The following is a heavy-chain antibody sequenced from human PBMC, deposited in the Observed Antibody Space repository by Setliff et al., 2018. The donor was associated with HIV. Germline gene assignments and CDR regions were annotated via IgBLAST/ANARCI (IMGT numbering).Heavy chain of an antibody. CDR1: AFSFRTFA. CDR2: THFDGSNS. J-gene: IGHJ4*02. CDR3: ARAVKAAASPAFDS. D-gene: IGHD2-2*01. V-gene: IGHV3-30*19. Sequence: LRLSCAASAFSFRTFAMHWVRQAPGKGPEWVALTHFDGSNSHYSDSVRGRFSISRDNSKNTLFLQMNGLTVDDTAVYYCARAVKAAASPAFDSWGQGTLVTVS.